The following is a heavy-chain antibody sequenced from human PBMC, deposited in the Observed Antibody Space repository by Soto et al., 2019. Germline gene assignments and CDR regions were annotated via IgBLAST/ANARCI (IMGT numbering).Heavy chain of an antibody. CDR3: AREVWFSPYYFDY. J-gene: IGHJ4*02. Sequence: GGSLRLSCAASGFTFSDYCMSWIRQAPGKGLEWVSYISSSSSYTNYADSVKGRFTISRDNAKNSLYLQMNSLRAEDTAVYYCAREVWFSPYYFDYWGQGTLLTVSS. V-gene: IGHV3-11*06. D-gene: IGHD3-10*01. CDR1: GFTFSDYC. CDR2: ISSSSSYT.